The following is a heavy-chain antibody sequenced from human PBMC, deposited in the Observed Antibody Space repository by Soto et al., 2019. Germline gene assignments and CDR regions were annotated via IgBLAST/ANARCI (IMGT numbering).Heavy chain of an antibody. J-gene: IGHJ4*02. V-gene: IGHV4-59*01. Sequence: LSLTCTVSSDSISSYYWSWIRQPPGKRLEWIGYISYSGSTDYNPSLKSRVTISGDTSKNQFSLKVSSVTAADTAVYYCARGTSWQLPFDYWGQGTLVTAPQ. CDR2: ISYSGST. D-gene: IGHD6-13*01. CDR3: ARGTSWQLPFDY. CDR1: SDSISSYY.